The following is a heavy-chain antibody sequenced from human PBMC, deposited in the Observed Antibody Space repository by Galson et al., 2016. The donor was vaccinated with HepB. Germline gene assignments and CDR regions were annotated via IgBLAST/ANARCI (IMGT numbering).Heavy chain of an antibody. Sequence: SCKASGYSFTSYGFSWVRQAPGQGLEWMGWISPYNGNTNYAQKLQGRVTMTTDTSTNTAYMELRSLRSDDTAVYFCARLAAGTMAGDYWGQGTLVTVYS. CDR1: GYSFTSYG. V-gene: IGHV1-18*01. D-gene: IGHD6-25*01. CDR2: ISPYNGNT. J-gene: IGHJ4*02. CDR3: ARLAAGTMAGDY.